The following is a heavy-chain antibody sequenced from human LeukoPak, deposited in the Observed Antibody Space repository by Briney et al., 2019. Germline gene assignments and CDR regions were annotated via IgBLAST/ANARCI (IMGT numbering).Heavy chain of an antibody. CDR1: GFTFSSYG. D-gene: IGHD2-2*01. V-gene: IGHV3-30*02. CDR3: AKKHCSSTSCYPKYYYYYGMDV. J-gene: IGHJ6*02. Sequence: GGSPRLSCAASGFTFSSYGMHWVRQAPGKGLEWVAVIWYDGSNKYYADSVKGRFTISRDNSKNTLYLQMNSLRAEDTAVYYCAKKHCSSTSCYPKYYYYYGMDVWGQGTTVTVSS. CDR2: IWYDGSNK.